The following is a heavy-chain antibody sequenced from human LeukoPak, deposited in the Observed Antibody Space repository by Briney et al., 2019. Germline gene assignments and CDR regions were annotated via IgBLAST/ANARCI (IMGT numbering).Heavy chain of an antibody. D-gene: IGHD3-3*01. Sequence: ASVKVSCKASGYTFTGYYMHWVRQAPGQGLEWMGWISAYNGNTNYAQKLQGRVTMTTDTSTSTAYMELRSLRSDDTAVYYCARDTPPADFWSGYYTSYYYYMDVWGKGTTVTVSS. CDR3: ARDTPPADFWSGYYTSYYYYMDV. CDR1: GYTFTGYY. V-gene: IGHV1-18*04. J-gene: IGHJ6*03. CDR2: ISAYNGNT.